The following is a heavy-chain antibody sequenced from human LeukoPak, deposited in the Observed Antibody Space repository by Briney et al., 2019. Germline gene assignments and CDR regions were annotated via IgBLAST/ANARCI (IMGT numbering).Heavy chain of an antibody. CDR1: GFTFSSYS. Sequence: GGPLRLSCAASGFTFSSYSMNWFRKAPGKGLKWVSSISSSSSYIYYADSVKGRFTISRDNAKNSLYLQMNSLRAEDTAVYYCARDDYDRSFDYWGQGTQVTVSS. CDR3: ARDDYDRSFDY. CDR2: ISSSSSYI. V-gene: IGHV3-21*01. D-gene: IGHD3-22*01. J-gene: IGHJ4*02.